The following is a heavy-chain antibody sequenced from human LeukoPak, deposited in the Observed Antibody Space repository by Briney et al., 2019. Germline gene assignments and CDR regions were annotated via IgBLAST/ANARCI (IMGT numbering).Heavy chain of an antibody. Sequence: GGSLRLSCAASGFTFSSYGMHWVRQAPGKGLEWVAVISYDGSNKYYADSVKGRFTISRDNSKNTLYLQMNSLRAEDTAVYYCARDFIVGATNYYYGMDVWGQGTTVTVSS. V-gene: IGHV3-30*19. CDR2: ISYDGSNK. D-gene: IGHD1-26*01. CDR1: GFTFSSYG. J-gene: IGHJ6*02. CDR3: ARDFIVGATNYYYGMDV.